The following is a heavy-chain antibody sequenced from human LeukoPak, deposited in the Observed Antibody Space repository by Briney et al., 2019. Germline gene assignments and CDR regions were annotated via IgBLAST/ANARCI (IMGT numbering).Heavy chain of an antibody. CDR2: MFYGGST. J-gene: IGHJ4*02. CDR3: ATLVVVAATWDY. CDR1: GGSISSTSYY. V-gene: IGHV4-39*07. D-gene: IGHD2-15*01. Sequence: SETLSLACTVSGGSISSTSYYWGWIRQPPGKGLEWIGSMFYGGSTYYNPSLKSRVTISVDTSKNQFSLKLSSVTAADTAVYYCATLVVVAATWDYWGQGTLVTVSS.